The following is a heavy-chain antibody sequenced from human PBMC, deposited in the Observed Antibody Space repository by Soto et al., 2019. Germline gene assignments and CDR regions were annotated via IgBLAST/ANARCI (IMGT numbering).Heavy chain of an antibody. Sequence: VQLVESGGGLVQPGGSLRLSCAASGFIFCDYSMNWVRQAPGKGLDLVSDISSSGSYKYYADSVKGRFTISRASANNSLFLQMNSLRAEDTAVYFCARESKPMDFWGQGTLVTVSS. CDR3: ARESKPMDF. V-gene: IGHV3-48*01. J-gene: IGHJ4*02. CDR2: ISSSGSYK. CDR1: GFIFCDYS.